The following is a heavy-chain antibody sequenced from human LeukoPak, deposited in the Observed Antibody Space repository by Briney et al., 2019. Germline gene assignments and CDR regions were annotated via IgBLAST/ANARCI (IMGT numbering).Heavy chain of an antibody. D-gene: IGHD1-14*01. CDR3: ARDAGAGTTSHRYFYYYYGLDV. CDR1: GDSISGNGYY. J-gene: IGHJ6*02. V-gene: IGHV4-39*07. Sequence: SETLSLTCTVSGDSISGNGYYWGWIRQPPGKGLEWIGEINHSGSTNYNPSLKSRVTISVDTSKNQFSLKLRSVTAADTAVYYCARDAGAGTTSHRYFYYYYGLDVWGQGTTVTVSS. CDR2: INHSGST.